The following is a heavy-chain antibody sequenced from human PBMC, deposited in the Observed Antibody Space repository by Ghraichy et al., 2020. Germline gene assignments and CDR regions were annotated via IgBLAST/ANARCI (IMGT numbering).Heavy chain of an antibody. CDR2: INGNGAKI. CDR1: GFTFTSYS. V-gene: IGHV3-23*01. Sequence: SCAASGFTFTSYSMSWVRQAPTKGLEWVSSINGNGAKINYADSVKDRFTISRDNSKNTLYLQMNSLRADDTAVYYCAKDAVTANGRWDGFDIWGQGTTVTVSS. CDR3: AKDAVTANGRWDGFDI. D-gene: IGHD2-21*02. J-gene: IGHJ3*02.